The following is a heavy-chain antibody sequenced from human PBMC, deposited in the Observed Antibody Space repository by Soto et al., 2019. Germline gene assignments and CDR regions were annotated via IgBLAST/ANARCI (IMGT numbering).Heavy chain of an antibody. CDR3: ARAYSGFSAFDI. D-gene: IGHD1-26*01. CDR1: GFNFSGSA. CDR2: ISYDGSKE. J-gene: IGHJ3*02. Sequence: GGSLRLSCAASGFNFSGSAMNWVRQAPGKGLEWVAVISYDGSKEYYADSVKGRFTISRDNSKNTLYLQMNRLRIEDTAFFHCARAYSGFSAFDIWGQGTMVTVSS. V-gene: IGHV3-30-3*01.